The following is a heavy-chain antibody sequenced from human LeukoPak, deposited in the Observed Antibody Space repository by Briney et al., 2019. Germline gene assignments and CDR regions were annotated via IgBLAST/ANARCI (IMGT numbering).Heavy chain of an antibody. Sequence: ASVKVSCKASGNTFTGYYMHWVRQAPGQGLEWMGWINPNSGGTNYAQKFQGRVTMTRDTSISTAYMELSRLRSDDTAVYYCARDLVVVPAVSGDYWGQGTLVTVSS. CDR3: ARDLVVVPAVSGDY. CDR1: GNTFTGYY. CDR2: INPNSGGT. J-gene: IGHJ4*02. V-gene: IGHV1-2*02. D-gene: IGHD2-2*01.